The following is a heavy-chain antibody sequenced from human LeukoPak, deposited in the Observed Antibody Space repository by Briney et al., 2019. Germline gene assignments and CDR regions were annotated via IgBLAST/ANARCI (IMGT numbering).Heavy chain of an antibody. CDR1: GYTFTSYG. J-gene: IGHJ3*02. D-gene: IGHD3-22*01. CDR3: ARDQIYYDSSGEFGDAFDI. V-gene: IGHV1-18*01. Sequence: ASVKVSCKASGYTFTSYGISWVRQAPGQGLEWMGWISAYNGNTNYAQKLQGRVTMTTDTSTSTAYMELRSLRSDDTALYYCARDQIYYDSSGEFGDAFDIWGQGTMVTVSS. CDR2: ISAYNGNT.